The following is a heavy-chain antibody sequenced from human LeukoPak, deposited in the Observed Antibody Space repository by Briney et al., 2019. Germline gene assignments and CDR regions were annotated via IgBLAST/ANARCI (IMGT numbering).Heavy chain of an antibody. J-gene: IGHJ1*01. CDR3: ARGRQWLVECCFQH. Sequence: GGSLRLSCAASGFTFSSYAMHWVRQAPGKGLEWVAVISYDGSNKYYADSVKGRFTISRDNSKNTLYLQMNSLRAEDTAVYYCARGRQWLVECCFQHWGQGTLVTVSS. CDR2: ISYDGSNK. V-gene: IGHV3-30-3*01. D-gene: IGHD6-19*01. CDR1: GFTFSSYA.